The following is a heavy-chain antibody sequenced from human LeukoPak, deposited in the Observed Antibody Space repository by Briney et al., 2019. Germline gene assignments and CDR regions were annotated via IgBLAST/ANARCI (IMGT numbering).Heavy chain of an antibody. CDR3: ARDYTRGIAARPLNWFDP. V-gene: IGHV3-33*01. CDR1: GFTFSNYG. CDR2: VSFGDGSTR. Sequence: GGSLRLSCAASGFTFSNYGMHWVRQAPGKGLEWVAVVSFGDGSTRNYADSVKGRFTISRDNAKNSLYLQMNSLRAEDTAVYYCARDYTRGIAARPLNWFDPWGQGTLVTVSS. D-gene: IGHD6-6*01. J-gene: IGHJ5*02.